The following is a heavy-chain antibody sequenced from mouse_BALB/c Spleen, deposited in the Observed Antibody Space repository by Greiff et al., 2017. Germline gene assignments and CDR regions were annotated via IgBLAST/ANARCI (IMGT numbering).Heavy chain of an antibody. D-gene: IGHD2-1*01. CDR2: IYPGDGDT. Sequence: VQLQQSGAELVRPGSSVKISCKASGYAFSSYWMNWVKQRPGQGLEWIGQIYPGDGDTNYNGKFKGKATLTADKSSSTAYMQLSSLTSEDSAVYFCATIYYGNENYWGQGTTLTVSS. J-gene: IGHJ2*01. CDR3: ATIYYGNENY. CDR1: GYAFSSYW. V-gene: IGHV1-80*01.